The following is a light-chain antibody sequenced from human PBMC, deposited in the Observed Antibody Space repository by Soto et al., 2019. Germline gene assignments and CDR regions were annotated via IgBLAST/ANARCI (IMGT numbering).Light chain of an antibody. CDR2: GTS. CDR1: QSVTSTY. J-gene: IGKJ5*01. V-gene: IGKV3-20*01. CDR3: QHYGSSLFT. Sequence: EIVLTQSPGTLSLSPGERATLSCRASQSVTSTYLAWFQHKPGQAPRLLIYGTSNRATGIPDRFSGSGSGTDFTLTISRLEPEDFAVYYCQHYGSSLFTVGHGTRLEIK.